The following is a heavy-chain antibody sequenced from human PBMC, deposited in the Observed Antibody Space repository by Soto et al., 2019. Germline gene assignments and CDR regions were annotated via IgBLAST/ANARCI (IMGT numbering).Heavy chain of an antibody. D-gene: IGHD4-17*01. CDR3: AKDHSRGDYGDLWGVDY. CDR1: GFTFSSYA. CDR2: ISGSGGST. V-gene: IGHV3-23*01. Sequence: GGSLRLSCAASGFTFSSYAMSWVRQAPGKGLEWVSAISGSGGSTYYADSVKGRFTISRDNSKNTLYLQMNSLRAEDTAVYYCAKDHSRGDYGDLWGVDYWGQGTLVTVSS. J-gene: IGHJ4*02.